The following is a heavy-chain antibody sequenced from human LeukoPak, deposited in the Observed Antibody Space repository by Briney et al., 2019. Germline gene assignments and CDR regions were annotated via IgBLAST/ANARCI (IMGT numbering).Heavy chain of an antibody. CDR1: GFTVSSNY. J-gene: IGHJ5*02. V-gene: IGHV3-53*01. CDR3: ARGDKEMTTVSRNWFDP. Sequence: PGGSLRLSCAASGFTVSSNYMSWVRQAPGKGLEWVSVIYSGGSTYYADSVKGRFTISRDNSKNTLYLQMNSLRAEDTAVYYCARGDKEMTTVSRNWFDPWGQGTLVTVSP. CDR2: IYSGGST. D-gene: IGHD4-17*01.